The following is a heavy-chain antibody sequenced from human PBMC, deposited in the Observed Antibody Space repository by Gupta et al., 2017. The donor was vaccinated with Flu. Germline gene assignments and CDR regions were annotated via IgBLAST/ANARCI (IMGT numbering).Heavy chain of an antibody. CDR1: GGSITSGNYF. Sequence: QVQLQESAPGLVKPSQTLSLTCTVSGGSITSGNYFWSWVRQPAGRGLEWIGRIYPIGTTNYNPSLKSRVTISVDTSKNQFSLKLSSVTAADTAVYYCARVGVVATPYDYYYYGLDVWGQGTTVTVSS. J-gene: IGHJ6*02. D-gene: IGHD2-21*02. V-gene: IGHV4-61*02. CDR3: ARVGVVATPYDYYYYGLDV. CDR2: IYPIGTT.